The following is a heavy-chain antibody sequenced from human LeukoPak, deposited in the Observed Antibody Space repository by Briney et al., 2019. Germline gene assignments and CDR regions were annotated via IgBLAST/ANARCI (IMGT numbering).Heavy chain of an antibody. CDR2: IKEDGREK. D-gene: IGHD6-19*01. J-gene: IGHJ3*02. Sequence: PGGFLRLSCVGSGFVFTSFWMSWVRQAPGKGLEWVANIKEDGREKYYVDSVKGRFTISRDNAKNSLDLQMNNLRVEDTAVYYCATSQTTSGRYGNAFDIWGQGTTVTVSS. V-gene: IGHV3-7*01. CDR1: GFVFTSFW. CDR3: ATSQTTSGRYGNAFDI.